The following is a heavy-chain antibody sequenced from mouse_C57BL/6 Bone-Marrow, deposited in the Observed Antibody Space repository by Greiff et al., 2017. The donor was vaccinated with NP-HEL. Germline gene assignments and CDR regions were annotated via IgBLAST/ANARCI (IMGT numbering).Heavy chain of an antibody. Sequence: QVHVKQPGAELVKPGASVKLSCKASGYTFTSYWMHWVKQRPGQGLEWIGMIHPNSGSTNYNEKFKSKATLTVDKSSSTAYMQLSSLTSEDSAVYYCASPYITAWFAYWGQGTLVTVSA. D-gene: IGHD1-3*01. CDR2: IHPNSGST. CDR1: GYTFTSYW. CDR3: ASPYITAWFAY. V-gene: IGHV1-64*01. J-gene: IGHJ3*01.